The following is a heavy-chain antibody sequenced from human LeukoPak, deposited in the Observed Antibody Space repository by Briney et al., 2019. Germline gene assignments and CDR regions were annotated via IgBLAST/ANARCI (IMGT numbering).Heavy chain of an antibody. CDR1: GGSFSGYC. J-gene: IGHJ4*01. CDR2: INHSGST. Sequence: SETLSLTCAVLGGSFSGYCPSCIRQPPGKGLEWIGEINHSGSTNYNPSLKSRVTISIYTSQNQFWLKLSSVTATDTAVYYCARGKGRARGPYYYNSSGYHYFDICALATLVTVSS. CDR3: ARGKGRARGPYYYNSSGYHYFDI. D-gene: IGHD3-22*01. V-gene: IGHV4-34*01.